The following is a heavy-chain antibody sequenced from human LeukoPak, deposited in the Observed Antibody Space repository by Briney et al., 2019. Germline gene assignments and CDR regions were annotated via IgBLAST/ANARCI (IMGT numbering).Heavy chain of an antibody. CDR1: GGSISSSSYY. CDR3: ARDRREYCSGGSCYSPYFQH. J-gene: IGHJ1*01. D-gene: IGHD2-15*01. V-gene: IGHV4-39*06. Sequence: SETLSLTCTVSGGSISSSSYYWGWIRQPPGKGLEWIGSIYYSGSTYYNPSLKSRVTISVDTSKNQFPLKLSSVTAADTAVYYCARDRREYCSGGSCYSPYFQHWGQGTLVTVSS. CDR2: IYYSGST.